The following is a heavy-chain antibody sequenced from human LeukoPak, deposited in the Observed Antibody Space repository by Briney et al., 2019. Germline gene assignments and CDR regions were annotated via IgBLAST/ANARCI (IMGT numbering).Heavy chain of an antibody. CDR1: GFTFSSHS. J-gene: IGHJ4*02. CDR2: ISSSSSTI. Sequence: PGGSLRLSCAASGFTFSSHSMNWVRQAPGKGLEWVSYISSSSSTIYYADSVKGRFTISRDNSKNTLYMQMNSLRAEDTAVYYCAKIPWYSSGWSIDYWGQGTLVTVSS. V-gene: IGHV3-48*01. CDR3: AKIPWYSSGWSIDY. D-gene: IGHD6-13*01.